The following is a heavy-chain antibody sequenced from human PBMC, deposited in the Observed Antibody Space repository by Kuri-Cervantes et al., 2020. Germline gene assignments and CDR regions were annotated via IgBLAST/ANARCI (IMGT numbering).Heavy chain of an antibody. D-gene: IGHD3-10*01. CDR1: GFTFGDYA. CDR2: INWNGGST. V-gene: IGHV3-20*04. Sequence: GESLKISCTASGFTFGDYAMSWVRQAPGKGLEWVSGINWNGGSTGYADSAKGRFTISRDNAKNSLYLQMNSLRAEDTAVYYCATPPSGGETWAFDIWGQGTMVTVSS. CDR3: ATPPSGGETWAFDI. J-gene: IGHJ3*02.